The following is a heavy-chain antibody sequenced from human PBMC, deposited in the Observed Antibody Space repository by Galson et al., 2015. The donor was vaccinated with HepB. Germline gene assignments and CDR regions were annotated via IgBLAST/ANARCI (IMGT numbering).Heavy chain of an antibody. CDR1: GGSIRSSSYY. J-gene: IGHJ2*01. CDR3: ARPSRSDWYFDL. CDR2: IYYSGST. V-gene: IGHV4-39*01. Sequence: LSLTCTVSGGSIRSSSYYWGWIRQPPGKGLEWIGSIYYSGSTYYNPSLKSRVTISVDTSKNQFSLKLSSVTAADTAVYYCARPSRSDWYFDLWGRGTLVTVSS. D-gene: IGHD3-3*01.